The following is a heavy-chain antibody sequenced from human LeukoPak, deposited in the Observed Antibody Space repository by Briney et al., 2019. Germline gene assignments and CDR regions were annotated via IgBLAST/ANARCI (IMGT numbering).Heavy chain of an antibody. CDR2: INPNSGGT. V-gene: IGHV1-2*02. J-gene: IGHJ5*02. CDR3: ARELYDILTGYLNWFDP. CDR1: GGTFNSYA. D-gene: IGHD3-9*01. Sequence: ASVKVSCKASGGTFNSYAISWVRQAPGQGLEWMGWINPNSGGTNYAQKFQGRVTMTRDTSISTAYMELSRLRSDDTAVYYCARELYDILTGYLNWFDPWGQGTLVTVSS.